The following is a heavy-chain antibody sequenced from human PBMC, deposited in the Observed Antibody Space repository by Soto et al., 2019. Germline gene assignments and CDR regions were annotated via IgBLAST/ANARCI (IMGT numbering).Heavy chain of an antibody. J-gene: IGHJ4*02. V-gene: IGHV2-5*02. CDR2: IYWDDTK. D-gene: IGHD1-26*01. CDR3: AHAYGGRSLY. CDR1: GFSLPTDRVG. Sequence: QITLKESGPTLVKPTQTLTLTCTFSGFSLPTDRVGVGWIRQPPGKALEWLAVIYWDDTKTYRPSLKSRLTTTXDTSKNHVAPTMTDMDPVDTATYYCAHAYGGRSLYWGQGTLVTVSS.